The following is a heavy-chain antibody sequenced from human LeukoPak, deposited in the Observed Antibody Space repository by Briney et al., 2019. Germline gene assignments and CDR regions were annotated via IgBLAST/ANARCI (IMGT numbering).Heavy chain of an antibody. J-gene: IGHJ4*02. CDR1: GYTFTSYG. CDR3: ARDLVGPGTPWARAPNWEVIDY. Sequence: ASVKVSCKASGYTFTSYGISWVRQAPGQGLEWMGWISAYNGNRNYAQKLQGRVTMTTDTSTSTAYMELRSLRSDDTAVYYCARDLVGPGTPWARAPNWEVIDYWGQGTLVTVSS. CDR2: ISAYNGNR. V-gene: IGHV1-18*01. D-gene: IGHD1-1*01.